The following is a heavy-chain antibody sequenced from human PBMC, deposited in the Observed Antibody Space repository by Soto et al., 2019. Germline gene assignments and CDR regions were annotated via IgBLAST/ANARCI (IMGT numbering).Heavy chain of an antibody. Sequence: EVQLVESGGGLVQPGGSLRPSCAASGFTFSSYAMHWVRQAPGKGLEYVSAISSNGGSTYYANSVKGRFTISRDNSKNTLYLQMGSLRAEDMAVYYCARGPGYYFDYWGQGTLVTVSS. V-gene: IGHV3-64*01. CDR3: ARGPGYYFDY. CDR2: ISSNGGST. CDR1: GFTFSSYA. J-gene: IGHJ4*02.